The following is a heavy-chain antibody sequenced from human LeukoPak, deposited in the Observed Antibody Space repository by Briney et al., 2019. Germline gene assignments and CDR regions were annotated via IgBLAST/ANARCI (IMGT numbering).Heavy chain of an antibody. V-gene: IGHV4-61*02. CDR2: IYTSGST. Sequence: KPSETLSLTCTVSGGSISSGSYYWSWIRQPAGKGLEWIGRIYTSGSTNYNPSLKSRVTISVDTSKNQFSLKLSSVTAADTAVYYCARDLSSGYDYWGQGTLVTVSS. CDR3: ARDLSSGYDY. D-gene: IGHD3-22*01. CDR1: GGSISSGSYY. J-gene: IGHJ4*02.